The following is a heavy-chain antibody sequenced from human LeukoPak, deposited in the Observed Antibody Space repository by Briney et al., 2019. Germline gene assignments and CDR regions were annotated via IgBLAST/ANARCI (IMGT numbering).Heavy chain of an antibody. CDR3: ARVRDGYSHFDY. Sequence: SVKVSCKASGYTFTSYGINWVRQAPGQGLEWMGGIIPIFGTANYAQKFQGRVTITADESTSTAYMELSSLRSEDTAVYYCARVRDGYSHFDYWGQGTLVTVSS. V-gene: IGHV1-69*13. CDR1: GYTFTSYG. J-gene: IGHJ4*02. CDR2: IIPIFGTA. D-gene: IGHD5-24*01.